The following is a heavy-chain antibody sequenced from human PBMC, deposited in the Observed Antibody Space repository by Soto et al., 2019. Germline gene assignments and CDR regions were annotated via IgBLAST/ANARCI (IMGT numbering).Heavy chain of an antibody. CDR3: ARDSDWLLLSPGYYYYGMDV. J-gene: IGHJ6*02. CDR1: GFTFSSYS. Sequence: EVQLVESGGGLVQPGGSLRLSCAASGFTFSSYSMNWVRQAPGKGLEWVSYISSSSSTIYYADSVKGRFTISRDNAKNSLYLQMNSLRDEDTAVYYCARDSDWLLLSPGYYYYGMDVWGQGTMVTVSS. V-gene: IGHV3-48*02. CDR2: ISSSSSTI. D-gene: IGHD3-22*01.